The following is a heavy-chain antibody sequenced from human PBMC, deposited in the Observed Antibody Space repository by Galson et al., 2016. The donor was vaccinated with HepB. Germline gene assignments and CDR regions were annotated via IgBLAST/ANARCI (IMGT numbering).Heavy chain of an antibody. CDR1: GFNFSNYA. D-gene: IGHD3-16*02. CDR2: VSASGAKT. V-gene: IGHV3-23*01. CDR3: AKDLGNYVWGNYHYGGRSDY. Sequence: SLRLSCAGSGFNFSNYAMTWVRQAPGKGLEWVAGVSASGAKTYYADSGEGRFTISKDNSKNTLYLHMNSLRAGDTAVYYCAKDLGNYVWGNYHYGGRSDYWGQGTLVTVSS. J-gene: IGHJ4*02.